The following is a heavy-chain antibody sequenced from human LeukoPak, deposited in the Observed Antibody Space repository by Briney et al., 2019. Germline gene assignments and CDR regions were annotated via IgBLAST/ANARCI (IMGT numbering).Heavy chain of an antibody. CDR3: AKTIAVAGTSEIDY. CDR2: ISGSGGST. CDR1: GFTFSSYA. J-gene: IGHJ4*02. V-gene: IGHV3-23*01. D-gene: IGHD6-19*01. Sequence: GGSLRLSCAASGFTFSSYAMSWVRQAPGKGLEWVSAISGSGGSTYYADSVKGRFTTSRDNSKNTLYLQMNSLRAEDTAVYYCAKTIAVAGTSEIDYWGQGTLVTVSS.